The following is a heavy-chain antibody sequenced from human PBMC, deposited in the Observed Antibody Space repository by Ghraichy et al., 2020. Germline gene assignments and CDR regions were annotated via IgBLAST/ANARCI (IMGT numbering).Heavy chain of an antibody. D-gene: IGHD6-19*01. CDR1: GGTFSSYA. CDR2: IIPIFGTA. V-gene: IGHV1-69*13. J-gene: IGHJ6*02. Sequence: SVKVSCKASGGTFSSYAISWVRQAPGQGLEWMGGIIPIFGTANYAQKFQGRVTITADESTSTAYMELSSLRSEDTAVYYCASPKMYSSGWTSSYYYYGMDVWGQGTTVTVSS. CDR3: ASPKMYSSGWTSSYYYYGMDV.